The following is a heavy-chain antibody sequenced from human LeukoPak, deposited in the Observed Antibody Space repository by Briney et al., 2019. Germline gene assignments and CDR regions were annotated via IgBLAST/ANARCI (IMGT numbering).Heavy chain of an antibody. D-gene: IGHD6-6*01. V-gene: IGHV3-21*04. CDR2: ISSSSSYI. CDR1: GFTFSSYS. J-gene: IGHJ4*02. CDR3: ARDPGGYSSSPIDY. Sequence: GGSLRLSCAASGFTFSSYSMNWVRQAPGEGLEWVSSISSSSSYIYYADSVKGRFTISRDNAKNSLYLQMNTLRAEDTAVYYCARDPGGYSSSPIDYWGQGTLVTVSS.